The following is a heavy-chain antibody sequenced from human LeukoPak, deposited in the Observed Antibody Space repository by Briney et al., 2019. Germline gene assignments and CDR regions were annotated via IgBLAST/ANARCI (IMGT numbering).Heavy chain of an antibody. J-gene: IGHJ4*02. CDR1: GFTFSTYA. V-gene: IGHV3-23*01. CDR2: ISGSGGST. CDR3: AKLMTIYDYVWGSYRPGDY. Sequence: PGGSLRLSCAASGFTFSTYAVSWVRQAPGKGLEWVSAISGSGGSTYYADSVKGRFTISRDNSKNTLYLQMNSLRAEDTAVYYCAKLMTIYDYVWGSYRPGDYWGQGTLVTVSS. D-gene: IGHD3-16*02.